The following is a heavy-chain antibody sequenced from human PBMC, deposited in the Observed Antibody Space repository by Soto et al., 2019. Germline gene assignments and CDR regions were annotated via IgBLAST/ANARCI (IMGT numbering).Heavy chain of an antibody. CDR3: ARPGIDRSGYFSTHNYGMDL. V-gene: IGHV1-69*06. CDR2: IVPLFERT. CDR1: GGSVSEYA. J-gene: IGHJ6*02. D-gene: IGHD3-3*01. Sequence: QVHLVQSGTQVKKPGSSVRVSCRASGGSVSEYAINWVRQAPGQGLEWVGGIVPLFERTQYAQNLQGRVTITADKLKTTFYMELNGLTLEDTAVYYCARPGIDRSGYFSTHNYGMDLWGPGTTVTVSS.